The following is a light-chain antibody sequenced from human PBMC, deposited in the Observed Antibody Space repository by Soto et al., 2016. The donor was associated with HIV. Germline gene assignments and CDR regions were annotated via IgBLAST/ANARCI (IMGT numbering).Light chain of an antibody. CDR1: HSISTW. J-gene: IGKJ1*01. V-gene: IGKV1-5*03. CDR3: QQYNNYFPA. Sequence: DIQMTQSPSTLSASVGDRVTITCRASHSISTWLAWYQQKPGRAPKLLIYEASSLETGVPSRFSGSGAGTEFTLTISSLQPDDFATYYCQQYNNYFPALGQGTKVEIK. CDR2: EAS.